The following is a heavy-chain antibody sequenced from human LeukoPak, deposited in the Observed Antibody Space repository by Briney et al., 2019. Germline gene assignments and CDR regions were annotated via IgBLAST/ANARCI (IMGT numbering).Heavy chain of an antibody. CDR1: GFTFSSYS. Sequence: AGGSLRLSCAASGFTFSSYSMNWVRQAPGKGLEWVSSISSSSSYIYYADSVKGRFTISGDNAKNSLYLQMNSLRAEDTAVYYCARVEHGYNYTRYWGQGTLVTVSS. D-gene: IGHD5-24*01. V-gene: IGHV3-21*01. CDR2: ISSSSSYI. J-gene: IGHJ4*02. CDR3: ARVEHGYNYTRY.